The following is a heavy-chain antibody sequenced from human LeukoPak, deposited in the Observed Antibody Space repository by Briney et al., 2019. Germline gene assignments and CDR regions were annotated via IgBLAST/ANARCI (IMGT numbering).Heavy chain of an antibody. Sequence: ASVKVSCKASGYTFTSYGISWVRQAPGQGLEWMGWISTYNGNTYYAQKLQGRVTMTTDTSTSTTYMELRSLRSDDTAVYYCASDYYDSSGYYYDAFDIWGQGTMVTVSS. CDR2: ISTYNGNT. J-gene: IGHJ3*02. CDR3: ASDYYDSSGYYYDAFDI. V-gene: IGHV1-18*01. CDR1: GYTFTSYG. D-gene: IGHD3-22*01.